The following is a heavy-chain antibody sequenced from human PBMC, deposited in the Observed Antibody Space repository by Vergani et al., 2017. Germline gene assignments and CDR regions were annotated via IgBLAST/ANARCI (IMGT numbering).Heavy chain of an antibody. CDR3: ARGKYSGSYLRPFDY. V-gene: IGHV1-2*02. CDR1: GYTFTGYY. D-gene: IGHD1-26*01. J-gene: IGHJ4*02. Sequence: QVQLVQSGAEVKKPGASVKVSCKASGYTFTGYYMHWVRQAPGQGLEWMGWINPNSGGTNYAQKFQGRVTMTRDTSISTAYMELSRLRSDDTAVYYCARGKYSGSYLRPFDYWGQGTLVTVSS. CDR2: INPNSGGT.